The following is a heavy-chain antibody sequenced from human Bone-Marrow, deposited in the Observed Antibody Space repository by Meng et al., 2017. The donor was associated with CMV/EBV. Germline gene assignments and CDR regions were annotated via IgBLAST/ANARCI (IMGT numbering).Heavy chain of an antibody. CDR1: GFTVNSNY. D-gene: IGHD3-22*01. CDR2: IKYDGTEK. V-gene: IGHV3-30*03. J-gene: IGHJ4*02. Sequence: GESLKISCAASGFTVNSNYLNWVRQAPGKGLEWVTGIKYDGTEKYYADSVRGRFTVSRDNSKNVLYLEMKSLRTEDTALYYCAYYSSSGYYFDYCGRGTLVTVSS. CDR3: AYYSSSGYYFDY.